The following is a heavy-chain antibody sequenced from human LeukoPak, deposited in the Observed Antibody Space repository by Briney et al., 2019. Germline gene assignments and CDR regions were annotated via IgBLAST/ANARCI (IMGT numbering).Heavy chain of an antibody. CDR1: GGSISSGSYY. D-gene: IGHD3-10*01. CDR2: IYTSGST. V-gene: IGHV4-61*02. Sequence: SQTLSLTCTVSGGSISSGSYYWSWIRQPAGKGLEWIGRIYTSGSTNYNPSLKSRVTISVDTSKNQFSLKLSSVPAADTAVYYCARELPGNTMVRGVMVFDPWGQGTLVTVSS. J-gene: IGHJ5*02. CDR3: ARELPGNTMVRGVMVFDP.